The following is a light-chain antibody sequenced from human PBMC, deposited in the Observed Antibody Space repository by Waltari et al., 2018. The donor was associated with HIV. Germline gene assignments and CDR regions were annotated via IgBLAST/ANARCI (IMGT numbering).Light chain of an antibody. Sequence: QSALTQPASVSGSPGQSIIISCTGTSRAVGGYNYVSWYQQHPGKAPKLIIYEVNNRPSGVSNRFSGSKSGNTASLTISGLQAEDETDYYCTSYTSSNTVVFGGGTKVTVL. CDR3: TSYTSSNTVV. CDR1: SRAVGGYNY. CDR2: EVN. J-gene: IGLJ2*01. V-gene: IGLV2-14*01.